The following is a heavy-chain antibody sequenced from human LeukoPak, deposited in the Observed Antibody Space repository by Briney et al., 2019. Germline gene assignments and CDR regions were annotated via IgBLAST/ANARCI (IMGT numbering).Heavy chain of an antibody. CDR2: IYHSGST. D-gene: IGHD3-3*01. J-gene: IGHJ3*02. V-gene: IGHV4-4*02. CDR1: GGSISSSNW. CDR3: ARVRNYDFWSGYFLPAFDI. Sequence: SETLSLTCAVSGGSISSSNWWSWVRQPPGKGLEWIGEIYHSGSTNYNPSLKSRVTISVDTSKNQFSLKLSSVTAADTAVYYCARVRNYDFWSGYFLPAFDIWGQGTMVTVSS.